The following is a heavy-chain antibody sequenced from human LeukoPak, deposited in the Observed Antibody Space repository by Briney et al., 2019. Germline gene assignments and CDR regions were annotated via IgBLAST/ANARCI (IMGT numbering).Heavy chain of an antibody. V-gene: IGHV3-72*01. CDR2: SRDKASGYTT. J-gene: IGHJ6*03. D-gene: IGHD5-24*01. CDR1: GFTFSDHY. Sequence: GGSLRLSCAASGFTFSDHYMDWVRQAPGKGLEWVGRSRDKASGYTTEYAASVKGRFTISRDDSKNSLFLQMDSLKTEDTAVYYCTRAVPARGRVGHYMDVWGKGTTVSVSS. CDR3: TRAVPARGRVGHYMDV.